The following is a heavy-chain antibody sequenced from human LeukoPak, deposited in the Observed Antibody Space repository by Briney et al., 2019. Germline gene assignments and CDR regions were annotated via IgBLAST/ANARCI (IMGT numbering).Heavy chain of an antibody. D-gene: IGHD6-13*01. CDR3: ARGGSSSWPLGRFDP. CDR2: INPNSGGT. Sequence: GASVKVSCKASGYTFTSYGISWVRQAPGQGLEWMGWINPNSGGTNYAQKFQGRVTMTRDTSISTAYMELSRLRSDDTAVYYCARGGSSSWPLGRFDPWGQGTLVTVSS. J-gene: IGHJ5*02. V-gene: IGHV1-2*02. CDR1: GYTFTSYG.